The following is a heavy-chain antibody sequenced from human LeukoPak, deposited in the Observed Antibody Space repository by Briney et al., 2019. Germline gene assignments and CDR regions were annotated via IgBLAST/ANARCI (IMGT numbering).Heavy chain of an antibody. J-gene: IGHJ4*02. V-gene: IGHV1-24*01. CDR3: ATARRFQYSSGWYEY. CDR1: GYTLTELS. Sequence: ASVKVSCKVSGYTLTELSMHWVRQAPGKGLEWMGGFDPEDGETIYAQKFQGRVTMTEDTSTDTAYMELSSLRSEDTAVYYCATARRFQYSSGWYEYWGQGTLVTVSS. CDR2: FDPEDGET. D-gene: IGHD6-19*01.